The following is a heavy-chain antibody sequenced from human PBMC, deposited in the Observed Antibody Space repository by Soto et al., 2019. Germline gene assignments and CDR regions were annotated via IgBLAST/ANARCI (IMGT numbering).Heavy chain of an antibody. CDR3: ARDQSSGVFDY. J-gene: IGHJ4*02. CDR2: ISPYNGNT. V-gene: IGHV1-18*01. Sequence: ASVKVSCKATGYTFINSAIAWVRQAPGQGLEWMGWISPYNGNTNYAQSVQGRVTITTDTSTSTVYMEIRSLRFDDTAVYYCARDQSSGVFDYWGQGTLVT. CDR1: GYTFINSA. D-gene: IGHD3-22*01.